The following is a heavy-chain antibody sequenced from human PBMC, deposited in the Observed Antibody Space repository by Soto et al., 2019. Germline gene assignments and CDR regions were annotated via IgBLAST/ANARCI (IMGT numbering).Heavy chain of an antibody. J-gene: IGHJ3*02. CDR1: GFTFRSCG. CDR3: VRDLGRTDYKNNDIFDI. D-gene: IGHD3-10*01. V-gene: IGHV3-33*01. CDR2: LWYDGITK. Sequence: QVVESGGGVVQPGRSLTLSCATSGFTFRSCGLHWVRQAPGKGLEWVAVLWYDGITKYYSDSARGRFFISRDNSRNTLYLEMNSVIVEDTGVYYCVRDLGRTDYKNNDIFDIWGQGTKVTVSS.